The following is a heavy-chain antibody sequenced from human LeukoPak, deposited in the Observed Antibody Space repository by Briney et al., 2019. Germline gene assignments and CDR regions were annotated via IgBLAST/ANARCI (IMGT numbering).Heavy chain of an antibody. CDR2: IYYSGST. D-gene: IGHD5-12*01. CDR1: GGSISSGGYY. Sequence: SQTLSLTCTVSGGSISSGGYYWGWLRQHPGRGVEWLGYIYYSGSTYYNPSLKSRVTISVDTSKNQFSLKPSSVTAADTAVYYCARAGSGYEYYFDYWGQGTLVTVSS. CDR3: ARAGSGYEYYFDY. V-gene: IGHV4-31*03. J-gene: IGHJ4*02.